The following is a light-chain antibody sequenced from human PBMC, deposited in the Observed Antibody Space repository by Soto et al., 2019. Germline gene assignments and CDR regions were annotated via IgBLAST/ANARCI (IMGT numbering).Light chain of an antibody. Sequence: EIVLTQSPATLSVSPGERATLSCRASQDISSYLGWYQQKPGQAPRLLIYEGSNRATGIPARFSGSGSGTDFTLTISRLEPEDFAVYYCQQYRTFGQGTKVDIK. CDR2: EGS. CDR3: QQYRT. CDR1: QDISSY. V-gene: IGKV3-11*01. J-gene: IGKJ1*01.